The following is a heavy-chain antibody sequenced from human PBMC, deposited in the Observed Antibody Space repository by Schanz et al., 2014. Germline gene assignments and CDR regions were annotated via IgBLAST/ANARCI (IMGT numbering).Heavy chain of an antibody. CDR3: ARKMKLGVYGGKGHDSLDI. CDR2: VSSRSDEI. J-gene: IGHJ3*02. Sequence: EVQLLESGGGLVQPGGSLRLSCAASGFTFDHYAMTWVRQAPGKGLEWVAAVSSRSDEIKYADSVRGRFTISRDNAKNTLYLQMNTLRAEDTAVYYCARKMKLGVYGGKGHDSLDIWGQGTMGTVSS. CDR1: GFTFDHYA. D-gene: IGHD4-17*01. V-gene: IGHV3-23*05.